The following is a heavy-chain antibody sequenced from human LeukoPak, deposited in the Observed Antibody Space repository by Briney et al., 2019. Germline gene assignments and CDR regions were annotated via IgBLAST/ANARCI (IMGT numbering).Heavy chain of an antibody. CDR3: ARPMITFGGVIVYAFDI. CDR1: GYSISSGYY. V-gene: IGHV4-38-2*02. Sequence: SETLSLTCTVSGYSISSGYYWGWIRQPPGKGLEWIGSIYHSGSTYYNPSLKSRVTISVDTSKNQFSLKLSSVTAADTAVYYCARPMITFGGVIVYAFDIWGQGTMVTVSS. D-gene: IGHD3-16*02. J-gene: IGHJ3*02. CDR2: IYHSGST.